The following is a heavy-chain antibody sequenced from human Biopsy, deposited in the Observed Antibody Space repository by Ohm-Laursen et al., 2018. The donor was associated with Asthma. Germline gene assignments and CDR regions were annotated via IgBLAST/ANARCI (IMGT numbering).Heavy chain of an antibody. CDR1: GFMFRSFG. CDR2: ISYDGNHK. V-gene: IGHV3-30*18. D-gene: IGHD5-12*01. Sequence: SLRLSCAALGFMFRSFGMHWVRQAPGKGLEWVAVISYDGNHKFYEDSVKGRFTISRDNSKNTLYPQMNSLRTEDTAVYYCAKRRGYSGHDNDYWGQGTLVIVSS. CDR3: AKRRGYSGHDNDY. J-gene: IGHJ4*02.